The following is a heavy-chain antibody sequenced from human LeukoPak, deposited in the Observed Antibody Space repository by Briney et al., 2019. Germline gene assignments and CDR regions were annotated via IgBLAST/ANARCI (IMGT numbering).Heavy chain of an antibody. CDR3: ARESGSYQYYFDY. CDR2: IYSSGTT. Sequence: SETLSLTCTVSGGSISTYYWTWIRQPAGKGLEWIGRIYSSGTTNYNPSLKSRVTMSVVTSKKQFSLKLSSVTAADTAVYYCARESGSYQYYFDYWGQGTLVTVSS. J-gene: IGHJ4*02. D-gene: IGHD1-26*01. CDR1: GGSISTYY. V-gene: IGHV4-4*07.